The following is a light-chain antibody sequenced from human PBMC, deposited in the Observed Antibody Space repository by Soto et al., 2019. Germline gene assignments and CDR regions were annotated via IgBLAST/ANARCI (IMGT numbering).Light chain of an antibody. J-gene: IGKJ4*01. Sequence: AIRMTQSPSSLSASTGDRVTITCRPSPGISSSLAWYQQKPGKAPKLLIYAASTLQSGVPSRFSGSGSGTDFTLTISCLQSEDFATYYCQQYYNYPPLTFGGGTKVEIK. CDR3: QQYYNYPPLT. CDR1: PGISSS. V-gene: IGKV1-8*01. CDR2: AAS.